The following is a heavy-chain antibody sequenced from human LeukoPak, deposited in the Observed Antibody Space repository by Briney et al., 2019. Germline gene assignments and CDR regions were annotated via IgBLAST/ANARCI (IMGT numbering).Heavy chain of an antibody. CDR2: IYSGGST. CDR3: ARGSSYGDFDY. J-gene: IGHJ4*02. CDR1: GFTVSSNY. D-gene: IGHD6-13*01. Sequence: QAGGSLRLSCAASGFTVSSNYMSWVRQAPGKGLEWVSVIYSGGSTYYADSVKGRFTISRDNSKNTLYLQMNGLRAEDTAVYYCARGSSYGDFDYWGQGTLVTVSS. V-gene: IGHV3-53*01.